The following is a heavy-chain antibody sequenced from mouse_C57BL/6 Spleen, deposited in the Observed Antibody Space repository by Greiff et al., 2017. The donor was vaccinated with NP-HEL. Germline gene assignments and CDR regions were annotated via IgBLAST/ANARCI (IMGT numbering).Heavy chain of an antibody. J-gene: IGHJ2*01. CDR1: GYTFTSYW. Sequence: VQLQQSGAELVMPGASVKLSCKASGYTFTSYWMHWVKQRPGQGLEWIGEIDPSDSYTNYNQKFKGKSTLTVDKSSSTAYMQRSSRTSEDSAVYDCARLGWDGPYYFDYWGQGTTLTVSS. CDR3: ARLGWDGPYYFDY. D-gene: IGHD4-1*01. V-gene: IGHV1-69*01. CDR2: IDPSDSYT.